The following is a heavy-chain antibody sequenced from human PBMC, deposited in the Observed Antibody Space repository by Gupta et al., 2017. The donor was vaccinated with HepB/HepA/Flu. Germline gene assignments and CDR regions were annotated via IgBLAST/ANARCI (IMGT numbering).Heavy chain of an antibody. CDR2: IKNDGGQK. V-gene: IGHV3-7*01. D-gene: IGHD2-15*01. Sequence: EEQLVESGGGLVQPGGSLRLSCAASGFTLSNYWMTWVRQAPGKGLEWVATIKNDGGQKFYLDSVKGRFTISRDTTKNLLDLHMNSLRVEDTAVYFCARDDSAIWGQGTMVTVSS. CDR3: ARDDSAI. CDR1: GFTLSNYW. J-gene: IGHJ3*02.